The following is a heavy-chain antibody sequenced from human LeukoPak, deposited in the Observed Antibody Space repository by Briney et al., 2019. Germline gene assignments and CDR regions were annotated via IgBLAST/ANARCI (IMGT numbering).Heavy chain of an antibody. CDR2: ISHRGYT. CDR3: AKVWSGTNIYLDY. Sequence: MPSETLSLTCTVSGASVSSHYWTWIRQPPVKALEWIGYISHRGYTDYNPSLKSRVTISVDTSENQLSLRVNSLTAADTAVYYCAKVWSGTNIYLDYWGQGILVTVSS. V-gene: IGHV4-59*02. CDR1: GASVSSHY. J-gene: IGHJ4*02. D-gene: IGHD3-10*01.